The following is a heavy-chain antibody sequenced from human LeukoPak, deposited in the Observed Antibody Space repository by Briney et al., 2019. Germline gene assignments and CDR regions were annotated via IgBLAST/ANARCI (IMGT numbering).Heavy chain of an antibody. CDR2: INPNSGVT. Sequence: ASVNVSCRTSGYTFTDYYMHWVRQAPGQGLEWLGWINPNSGVTRYAQKFQGRVTVTRDTSTSTAYMELSRLTSEDTAVYYCARHYYDSSGRNWFDPWGQGTLVTVSS. D-gene: IGHD3-22*01. V-gene: IGHV1-2*02. CDR3: ARHYYDSSGRNWFDP. CDR1: GYTFTDYY. J-gene: IGHJ5*02.